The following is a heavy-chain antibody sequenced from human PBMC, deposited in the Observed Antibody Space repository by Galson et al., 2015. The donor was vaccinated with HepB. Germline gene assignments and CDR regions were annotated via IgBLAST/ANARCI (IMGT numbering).Heavy chain of an antibody. CDR2: INPNSGGT. J-gene: IGHJ3*02. V-gene: IGHV1-2*06. CDR1: GYTFTGYY. CDR3: AKIMTTVTSDAFDI. Sequence: SVKVSCKASGYTFTGYYMHWVRQAPGQGLEWMGRINPNSGGTNYAQKFQGRVTMTRDTSISTAYMELSRLGSDDTAVYYCAKIMTTVTSDAFDIWGQGTMVTVSS. D-gene: IGHD4-17*01.